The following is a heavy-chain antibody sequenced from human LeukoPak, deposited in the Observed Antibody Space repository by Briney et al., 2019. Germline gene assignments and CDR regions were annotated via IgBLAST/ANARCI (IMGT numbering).Heavy chain of an antibody. CDR1: GDSVSSNSVA. D-gene: IGHD2-8*01. CDR3: ARGFKYGFDH. V-gene: IGHV6-1*01. CDR2: TYYRSKWYN. Sequence: SQSLSLTCAISGDSVSSNSVAWNWISQSPSRGLEWLGRTYYRSKWYNDYAVSVQSRITINPDTSKNQFSLQLNSVTPEDTAVYFCARGFKYGFDHWGQGALVTVSS. J-gene: IGHJ4*02.